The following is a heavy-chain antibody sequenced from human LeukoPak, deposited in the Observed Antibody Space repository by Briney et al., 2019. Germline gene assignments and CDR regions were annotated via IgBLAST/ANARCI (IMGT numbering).Heavy chain of an antibody. Sequence: PGGSLRLSCAASGFTFSIYGMSWVRQAPGKGLEWVSAISGNGGSTYYADSVKGRFTISRDNSKNTLYLQMNSLRAEDTAVYYCASMEGLGEGYSGYDWIDYWGQGTLVTVSS. D-gene: IGHD5-12*01. CDR3: ASMEGLGEGYSGYDWIDY. CDR1: GFTFSIYG. J-gene: IGHJ4*02. CDR2: ISGNGGST. V-gene: IGHV3-23*01.